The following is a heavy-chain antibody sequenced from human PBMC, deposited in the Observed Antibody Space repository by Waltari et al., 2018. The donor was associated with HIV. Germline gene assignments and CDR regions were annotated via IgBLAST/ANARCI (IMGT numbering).Heavy chain of an antibody. CDR2: ISGSGGST. D-gene: IGHD4-17*01. CDR1: GFPFSSYA. CDR3: AKDADGDYYFDY. J-gene: IGHJ4*02. V-gene: IGHV3-23*01. Sequence: EVQLLDAGGGLVQPGGSLSLSYAASGFPFSSYAMSWVRQAPGKGLEWVSAISGSGGSTYYADSVKGRFTISRDNSKNTLYLQMTSLRAEDTAVYYCAKDADGDYYFDYWGQGTLVTVSS.